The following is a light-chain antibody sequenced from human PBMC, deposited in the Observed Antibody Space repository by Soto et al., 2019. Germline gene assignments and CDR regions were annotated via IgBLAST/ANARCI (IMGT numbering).Light chain of an antibody. V-gene: IGKV1-39*01. J-gene: IGKJ3*01. Sequence: DIQMTQSPSYVSASVGARVTITCRASQSISNSVAGYQQRPGKEHQLVIFKASSLESGVPSRFSSSGSGTDFTLTISSLQPEDFATYYCQQSYSTPQAFGPGTKVDIK. CDR3: QQSYSTPQA. CDR2: KAS. CDR1: QSISNS.